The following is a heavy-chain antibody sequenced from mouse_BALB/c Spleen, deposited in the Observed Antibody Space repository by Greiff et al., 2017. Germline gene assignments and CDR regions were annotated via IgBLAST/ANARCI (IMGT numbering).Heavy chain of an antibody. J-gene: IGHJ3*01. CDR2: IWGDGST. Sequence: VMLVESGPGLVAPSQSLSITCTASGFSLTGYGVNWVRQPPGKGLEWLGMIWGDGSTDYNSALKSRLSISKDNSKSQVFLKMNSLQTDDTARYYCSRDGYTTASWFAYWGQGTLVTVSA. V-gene: IGHV2-6-7*01. CDR3: SRDGYTTASWFAY. CDR1: GFSLTGYG. D-gene: IGHD1-2*01.